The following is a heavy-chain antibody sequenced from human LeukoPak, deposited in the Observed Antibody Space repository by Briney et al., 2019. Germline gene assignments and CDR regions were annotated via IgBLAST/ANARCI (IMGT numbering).Heavy chain of an antibody. D-gene: IGHD3-10*01. CDR1: GASISSYY. Sequence: SETLSLTCTVSGASISSYYYNRIRQTAGRGLEWIGRLYISGSTDYNPSLKSRVTISVDTSDNQFSLNLNSVTAADTAVYFCARDLSGSLYFDYWGQGVPVTVSS. CDR2: LYISGST. V-gene: IGHV4-4*07. J-gene: IGHJ4*02. CDR3: ARDLSGSLYFDY.